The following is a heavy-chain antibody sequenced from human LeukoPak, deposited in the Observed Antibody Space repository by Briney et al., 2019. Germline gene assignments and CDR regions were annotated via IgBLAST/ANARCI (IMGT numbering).Heavy chain of an antibody. J-gene: IGHJ2*01. CDR3: ARDLIADGWYFDL. Sequence: PSETLSLTCTVSGDSITSYYWSWIRQPAGKGLEWIGRFYISGSTNYNPSLKSRVTMSVDTSKSQFSLKLSSVTAADTAVYYCARDLIADGWYFDLWGRGTLVTVSS. V-gene: IGHV4-4*07. CDR2: FYISGST. CDR1: GDSITSYY. D-gene: IGHD6-13*01.